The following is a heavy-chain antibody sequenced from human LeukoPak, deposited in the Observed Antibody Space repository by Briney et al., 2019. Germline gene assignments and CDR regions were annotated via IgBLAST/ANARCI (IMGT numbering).Heavy chain of an antibody. CDR3: ARGGQFEYSSGWSFDY. J-gene: IGHJ4*02. V-gene: IGHV3-64*01. D-gene: IGHD6-19*01. CDR2: ISSNGGST. CDR1: GFTFSSYA. Sequence: GGSLRLSCAASGFTFSSYAMHWVRQAPGKGLEYVSAISSNGGSTYYANSVKGRFTISRDNAKNSLYLQMNSLRAEDTAVYYCARGGQFEYSSGWSFDYWGQGTLVTVPS.